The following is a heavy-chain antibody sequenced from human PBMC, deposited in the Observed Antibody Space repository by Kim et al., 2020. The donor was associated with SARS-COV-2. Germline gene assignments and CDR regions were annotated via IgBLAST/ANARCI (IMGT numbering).Heavy chain of an antibody. Sequence: GGSLRLSCAASGFTFSSYAMHWVRQAPGKGLEWVAVISYDGSNKYYADSVKGRFTISRDNSKNTLYLQMNSLRAEDTAVYYCAREMPQIVRGVYYYYGMDVWGQGTTVTVSS. J-gene: IGHJ6*02. CDR3: AREMPQIVRGVYYYYGMDV. CDR2: ISYDGSNK. D-gene: IGHD3-10*02. CDR1: GFTFSSYA. V-gene: IGHV3-30*04.